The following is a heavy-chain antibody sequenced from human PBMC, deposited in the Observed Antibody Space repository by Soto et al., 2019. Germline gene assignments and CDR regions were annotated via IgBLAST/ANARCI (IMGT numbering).Heavy chain of an antibody. Sequence: ASVKVSCKACGYTFTGCYRQWVRQAPGQGREWMGWINPNSGGTNYAQKFQGWVTMTRDTSISTAYMELSRLRSDDTAVYYCAREGGAIFGVHAGNNWFAPWGQGTLVTVSS. CDR2: INPNSGGT. CDR3: AREGGAIFGVHAGNNWFAP. D-gene: IGHD3-3*01. J-gene: IGHJ5*02. V-gene: IGHV1-2*04. CDR1: GYTFTGCY.